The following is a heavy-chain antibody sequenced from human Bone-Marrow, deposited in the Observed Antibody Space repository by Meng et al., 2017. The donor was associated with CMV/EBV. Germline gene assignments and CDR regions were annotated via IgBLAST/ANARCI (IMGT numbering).Heavy chain of an antibody. J-gene: IGHJ4*02. Sequence: GESLKISCAASGFTLSDYWMYWVRQVPGKGLVWVSRIDSDGSYTVYADFVKGRFTISRDNAKNSLYLQMNSLRAEDTALYYCAKDRSNYDILTGSGIGDYWGQGTLVTVSS. CDR3: AKDRSNYDILTGSGIGDY. V-gene: IGHV3-74*01. CDR2: IDSDGSYT. CDR1: GFTLSDYW. D-gene: IGHD3-9*01.